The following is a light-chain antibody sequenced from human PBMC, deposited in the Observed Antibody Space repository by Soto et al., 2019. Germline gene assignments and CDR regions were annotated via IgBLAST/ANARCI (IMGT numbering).Light chain of an antibody. CDR2: DVS. V-gene: IGLV2-14*03. Sequence: QSVLTQPASVSGSPGQSITISCTGTSSDIGDYKYVSWYKQHPGKAPKLMIYDVSNRPSGVSNRFSGSKSGNTASLTISGLQAEDEADYYCSSYTDSSFVIFGGGTKLT. CDR3: SSYTDSSFVI. J-gene: IGLJ2*01. CDR1: SSDIGDYKY.